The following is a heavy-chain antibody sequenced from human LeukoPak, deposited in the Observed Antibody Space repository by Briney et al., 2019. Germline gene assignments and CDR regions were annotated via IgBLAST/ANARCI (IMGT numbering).Heavy chain of an antibody. CDR2: INPNSGGT. D-gene: IGHD5-12*01. Sequence: GASVKVSCKASGYTFTGYYMHWVRQAPGQGLEWMGWINPNSGGTNYAQKFQGRVTMTRDTSISTAYMELSRLRSDATAVYYCARGPPGYSGYVIDYWGQGTLVTVSS. CDR3: ARGPPGYSGYVIDY. V-gene: IGHV1-2*02. J-gene: IGHJ4*02. CDR1: GYTFTGYY.